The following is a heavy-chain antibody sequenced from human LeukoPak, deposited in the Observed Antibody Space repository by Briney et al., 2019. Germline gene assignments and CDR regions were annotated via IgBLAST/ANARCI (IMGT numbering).Heavy chain of an antibody. CDR2: ISYDGSYK. V-gene: IGHV3-30*04. J-gene: IGHJ6*03. CDR1: GFTFRSYA. Sequence: GRSLRLSCAASGFTFRSYAMHWVRQAPGKGLEWAAVISYDGSYKYYADSVKGRFTISRDNSKNTLFLQMNSLRAEDTAVYYCAGGGFGEAYYYYYYMDVWGKGTTVTVSS. D-gene: IGHD3-10*01. CDR3: AGGGFGEAYYYYYYMDV.